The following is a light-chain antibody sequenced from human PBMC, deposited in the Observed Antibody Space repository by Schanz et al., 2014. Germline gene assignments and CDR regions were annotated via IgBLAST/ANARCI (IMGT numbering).Light chain of an antibody. V-gene: IGLV6-57*01. Sequence: NFMLTQPHSVSESPGKTVTISCTRSSGSIASNYVQWYQQRPGSSPTTVIYEDYQRPSGVPDRFSGSIDSSSNSASLTISGLKTEDEAEYYCQSYGTNNGVFGGGTKLTVL. CDR1: SGSIASNY. J-gene: IGLJ3*02. CDR2: EDY. CDR3: QSYGTNNGV.